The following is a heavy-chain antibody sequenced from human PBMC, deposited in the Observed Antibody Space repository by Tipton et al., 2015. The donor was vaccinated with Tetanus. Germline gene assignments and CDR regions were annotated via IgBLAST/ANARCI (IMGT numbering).Heavy chain of an antibody. Sequence: QVQLVQSGAGVKKPGSSMRLSCKASGNTFSSSTLSWVRQAPGHGLEWMGMIVPLFGSAYYAQKFQDRVTITAEKSARTAYLDVRGLKSDDTAVYYCATVGAGLRRREGPLDSWGQGTMVTVSS. CDR3: ATVGAGLRRREGPLDS. D-gene: IGHD1-1*01. V-gene: IGHV1-69*06. CDR1: GNTFSSST. CDR2: IVPLFGSA. J-gene: IGHJ3*02.